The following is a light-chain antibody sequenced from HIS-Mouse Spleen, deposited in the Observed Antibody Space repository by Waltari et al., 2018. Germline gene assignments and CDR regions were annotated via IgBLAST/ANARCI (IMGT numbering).Light chain of an antibody. V-gene: IGLV3-25*03. CDR2: KDS. J-gene: IGLJ2*01. CDR3: QSADSSGTYVV. Sequence: SYELTQPPSVSVSPGQTARITCSGDDLPTQYAYWYQQKPGQAPVLVIYKDSERPSGIPERFSGSSSGTTVTLTISGVQAEDEADYYCQSADSSGTYVVFGGGTKLTVL. CDR1: DLPTQY.